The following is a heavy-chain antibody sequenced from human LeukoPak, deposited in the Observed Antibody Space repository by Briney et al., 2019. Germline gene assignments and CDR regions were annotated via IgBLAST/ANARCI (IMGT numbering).Heavy chain of an antibody. J-gene: IGHJ6*03. CDR1: GGSFSGYY. Sequence: TSETLSLTCAVYGGSFSGYYWSWIRQPPGKGLEWIGEINHSGSTNYNPSLKSRVTISVDTSKNQFSLKLSSVTAADTAVYYCARGYSRFYYYYMDVWGKGTTVTVSS. V-gene: IGHV4-34*01. CDR3: ARGYSRFYYYYMDV. CDR2: INHSGST. D-gene: IGHD6-13*01.